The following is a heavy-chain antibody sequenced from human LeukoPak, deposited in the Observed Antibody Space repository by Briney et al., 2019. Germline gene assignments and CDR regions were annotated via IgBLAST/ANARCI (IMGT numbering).Heavy chain of an antibody. CDR2: ISGSGGST. CDR1: GFTFSSYG. Sequence: GGSLRLSCAASGFTFSSYGMSWVRQAPGKGLEWVSAISGSGGSTYYADSVKGRFTISRDNSKNTLYLQMNSLRAEDTAVYYCAKDRAGDTEDTNYYYYYYMDVWGKGTTVTVSS. CDR3: AKDRAGDTEDTNYYYYYYMDV. J-gene: IGHJ6*03. V-gene: IGHV3-23*01. D-gene: IGHD1-14*01.